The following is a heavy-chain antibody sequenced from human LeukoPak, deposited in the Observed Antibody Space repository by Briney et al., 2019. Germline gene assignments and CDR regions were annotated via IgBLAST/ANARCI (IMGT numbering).Heavy chain of an antibody. D-gene: IGHD3-3*01. CDR2: IYDTGST. J-gene: IGHJ4*02. Sequence: PSETLSLTCTVSGDSIRSNNYYWGWIRQPPGKGLEWIGSIYDTGSTFYNPSLKSRVIITVDTSKNQFSLKLSSVTAADTAVYYCQSRFLEWLLDYWGQGTLVTVSS. CDR1: GDSIRSNNYY. CDR3: QSRFLEWLLDY. V-gene: IGHV4-39*01.